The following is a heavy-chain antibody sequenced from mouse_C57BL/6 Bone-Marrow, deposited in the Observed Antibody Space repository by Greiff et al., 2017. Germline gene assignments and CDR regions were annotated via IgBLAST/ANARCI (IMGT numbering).Heavy chain of an antibody. CDR3: TTDRYYGSSYDYYAMDY. D-gene: IGHD1-1*01. V-gene: IGHV14-1*01. J-gene: IGHJ4*01. Sequence: EVQLQQSGAELVRPGASVKLSCTASGFNIKDYYMHWVKQRPEQGLEWIGRIDPEDGDTEYAPKFQGKATMTADTPSNTAYLQLSSLTSEDTAVYYCTTDRYYGSSYDYYAMDYWGQGTSVTVSS. CDR2: IDPEDGDT. CDR1: GFNIKDYY.